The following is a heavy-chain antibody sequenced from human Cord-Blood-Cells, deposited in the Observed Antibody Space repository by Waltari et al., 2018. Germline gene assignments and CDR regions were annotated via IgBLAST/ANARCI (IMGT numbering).Heavy chain of an antibody. Sequence: EVQLVESGGGLVQPGGSLRLSCAASGFTFSSYWMSWVRQAPGKGLVGVANIKQGGSDKYYGDSVKGRFTISRDNAKNSLYLQMNSLRAEDTAVYYCARCPYSSSWSPLDYWGQGTLVTVSS. CDR3: ARCPYSSSWSPLDY. J-gene: IGHJ4*02. CDR1: GFTFSSYW. CDR2: IKQGGSDK. D-gene: IGHD6-13*01. V-gene: IGHV3-7*01.